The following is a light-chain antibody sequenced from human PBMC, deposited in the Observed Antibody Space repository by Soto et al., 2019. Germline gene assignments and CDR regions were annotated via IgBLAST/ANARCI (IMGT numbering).Light chain of an antibody. CDR3: HQYNYWPPIT. CDR1: QSVSSD. J-gene: IGKJ5*01. CDR2: GAS. V-gene: IGKV3-15*01. Sequence: IVMTQSPATLSVSPGERATLSCRASQSVSSDLAWYQQQPGQAPRLLIYGASTRATGIPARFSGSGSGTEFTLTISSLQSEDFAVYYCHQYNYWPPITFGQGTRLDI.